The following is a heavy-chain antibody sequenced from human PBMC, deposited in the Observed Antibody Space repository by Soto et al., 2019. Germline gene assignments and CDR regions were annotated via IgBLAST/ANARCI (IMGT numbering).Heavy chain of an antibody. CDR1: GFTFSSYE. J-gene: IGHJ6*02. Sequence: EVQLVESGGGLVQPGGSLRLSCAASGFTFSSYEMNWVRQAPGKGLEWVSYISSSGSTIYYADSVKGRFTISRDNAKNSLYLQMNSLRAEDTAVYYCAREDEDELWLYYYYYGIDVWGQGTTVTVSS. CDR3: AREDEDELWLYYYYYGIDV. V-gene: IGHV3-48*03. D-gene: IGHD5-18*01. CDR2: ISSSGSTI.